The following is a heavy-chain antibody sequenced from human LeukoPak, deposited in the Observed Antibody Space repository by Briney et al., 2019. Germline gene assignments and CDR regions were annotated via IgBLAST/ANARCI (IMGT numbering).Heavy chain of an antibody. J-gene: IGHJ5*02. D-gene: IGHD1-26*01. CDR3: ARDNSVGDAAWWFDP. CDR2: MNTNSGNT. V-gene: IGHV1-8*01. CDR1: GNTFTIYD. Sequence: ASVKVSCKASGNTFTIYDINWVRQAAGQGLEWMGWMNTNSGNTGFAQKFQGRVTMTRTRNTSIITACLELSSLRSEDTAMYYCARDNSVGDAAWWFDPWGQGTLVTVSS.